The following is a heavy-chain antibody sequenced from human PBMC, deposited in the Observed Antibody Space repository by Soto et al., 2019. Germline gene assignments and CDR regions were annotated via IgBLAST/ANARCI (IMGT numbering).Heavy chain of an antibody. D-gene: IGHD3-3*01. CDR3: ATYDFWSGYPPEQYYYGMDV. CDR1: GYTLTELS. CDR2: FDPEDGET. Sequence: ASVKVSCKVSGYTLTELSMHWVRQAPGKELEWMGGFDPEDGETIYAQKFQGRVTMTEDTSTDTAYMELSSLRSEDTAVYYCATYDFWSGYPPEQYYYGMDVWGQGTTVTASS. V-gene: IGHV1-24*01. J-gene: IGHJ6*02.